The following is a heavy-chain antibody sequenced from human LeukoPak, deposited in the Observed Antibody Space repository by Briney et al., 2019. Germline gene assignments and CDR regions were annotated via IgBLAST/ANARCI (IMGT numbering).Heavy chain of an antibody. Sequence: PGGSLRFSCAGSGFSFSSYDMLWVRQATGKGLEWVSAIGSGGDTYYAGPVKGRFTISRESAKNSFYLQMNSLSAGDTAVYFCARAVAGTDEIDSWGQGTLVTVSS. CDR3: ARAVAGTDEIDS. J-gene: IGHJ4*02. V-gene: IGHV3-13*01. D-gene: IGHD6-19*01. CDR1: GFSFSSYD. CDR2: IGSGGDT.